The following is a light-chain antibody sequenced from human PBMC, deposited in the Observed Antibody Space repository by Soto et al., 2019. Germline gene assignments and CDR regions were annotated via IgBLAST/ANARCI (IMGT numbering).Light chain of an antibody. CDR3: MQVLHTPFS. J-gene: IGKJ3*01. V-gene: IGKV2-28*01. Sequence: DIVMTQSPPSLSVTPGEPASISCRSSQSLLHSDGYTYVDWYVQRPGQSPQLLIYLGSNRASGVPDRLSGSGSGTDFTLKISKVESEDVGIYYCMQVLHTPFSFGPGTKVDIK. CDR1: QSLLHSDGYTY. CDR2: LGS.